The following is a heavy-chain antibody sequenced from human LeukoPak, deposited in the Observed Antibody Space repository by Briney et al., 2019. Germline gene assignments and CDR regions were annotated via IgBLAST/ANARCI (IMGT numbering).Heavy chain of an antibody. V-gene: IGHV4-39*07. CDR1: GGSISSSSYY. Sequence: KSSETLSLTCTVSGGSISSSSYYWGWIRQPPGKGLEWIGSIYYSGSTYYNPSLKSRVTISVDTSKNQFSLKLSSVTAADTAVYYCARRGWLQGLFDYWGQGTLVTVSS. D-gene: IGHD5-24*01. J-gene: IGHJ4*02. CDR3: ARRGWLQGLFDY. CDR2: IYYSGST.